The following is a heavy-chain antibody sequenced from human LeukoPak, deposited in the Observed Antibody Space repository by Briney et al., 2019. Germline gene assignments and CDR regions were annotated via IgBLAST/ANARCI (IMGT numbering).Heavy chain of an antibody. V-gene: IGHV4-38-2*02. CDR3: ARESPRIAAAGLVDY. J-gene: IGHJ4*02. CDR1: GYSISSGYY. CDR2: IYHSGST. Sequence: PSETLSLTCTVSGYSISSGYYWGWIRQPPGKGLEWIGSIYHSGSTYYNPSLKSRLTISADTSKNQFSLRLSSVTAADTAVYYCARESPRIAAAGLVDYWGQGTLVTVSS. D-gene: IGHD6-13*01.